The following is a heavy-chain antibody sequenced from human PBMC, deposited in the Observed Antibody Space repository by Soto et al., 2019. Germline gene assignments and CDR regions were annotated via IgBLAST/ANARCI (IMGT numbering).Heavy chain of an antibody. CDR3: ARRDYYDSTGYYGD. D-gene: IGHD3-22*01. J-gene: IGHJ4*02. CDR1: GGSINSDKW. CDR2: VRRSGST. Sequence: QVQLQESGPGLVKTSGTLSLTCAVSGGSINSDKWWNWVRQPPGKGLEWIGEVRRSGSTNSNPSLKSRVTISVDKSQNHFSLKLSSVTAADTAVYYCARRDYYDSTGYYGDWGQGTPVTVSS. V-gene: IGHV4-4*02.